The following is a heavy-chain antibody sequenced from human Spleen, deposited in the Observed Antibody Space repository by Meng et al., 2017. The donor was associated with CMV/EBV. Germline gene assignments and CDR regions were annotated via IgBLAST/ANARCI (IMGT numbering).Heavy chain of an antibody. D-gene: IGHD2-2*02. J-gene: IGHJ4*02. CDR2: IYYSGTT. V-gene: IGHV4-39*06. Sequence: SETLSLTCTVSGGSIRSISYYWGWVRQPPGKGLEWIGSIYYSGTTHYNPSLKSRVTISADTSMKQFALKLSSVTAADTAVYYCARVSYCSSTSCYTSGVDYWGQGTLVTVSS. CDR1: GGSIRSISYY. CDR3: ARVSYCSSTSCYTSGVDY.